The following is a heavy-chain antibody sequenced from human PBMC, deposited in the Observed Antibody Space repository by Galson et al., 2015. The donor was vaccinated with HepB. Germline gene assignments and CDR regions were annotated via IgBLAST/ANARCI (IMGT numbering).Heavy chain of an antibody. D-gene: IGHD1-26*01. J-gene: IGHJ6*02. CDR2: IKQDGSEK. CDR3: ARGNSGSYYPYWYYYGMDV. CDR1: GFTFSSYW. V-gene: IGHV3-7*03. Sequence: SLRLSCAASGFTFSSYWMSWVRQAPGKGLEWVANIKQDGSEKYYVDSVKGRFTISRDNAKNSLYLQMNSLRAEDTAVYYCARGNSGSYYPYWYYYGMDVWGQGTTVTVSS.